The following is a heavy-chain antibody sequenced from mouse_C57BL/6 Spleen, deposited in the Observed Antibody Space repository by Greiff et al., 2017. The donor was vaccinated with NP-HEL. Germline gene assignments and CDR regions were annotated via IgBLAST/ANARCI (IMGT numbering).Heavy chain of an antibody. CDR3: ARDSTGTFDY. Sequence: VQVVESEGGLVQPGSSMKLSCTASGFTFSDYYMAWVRQVPEKGLEWVANINYDGSSTYYLDSLKSRFIISRDNAKNILYLQMSSLKSEDTATYYCARDSTGTFDYWGQGTTLTVSS. CDR2: INYDGSST. V-gene: IGHV5-16*01. D-gene: IGHD4-1*02. CDR1: GFTFSDYY. J-gene: IGHJ2*01.